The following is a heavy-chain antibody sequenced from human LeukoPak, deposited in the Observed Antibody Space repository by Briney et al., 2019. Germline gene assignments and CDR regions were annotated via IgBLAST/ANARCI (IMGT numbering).Heavy chain of an antibody. CDR1: GGSISSGGYY. V-gene: IGHV4-31*03. D-gene: IGHD5-18*01. J-gene: IGHJ4*02. CDR3: ARGLKSDVDTAMPSGIYFDY. Sequence: SQTLSLTCTVSGGSISSGGYYWSWIRQHPGKGLEWIGYIYYSGSTYYNPSLKSRVTISVDTSKNQFSLKLSSVTAADTAVYYCARGLKSDVDTAMPSGIYFDYWGQGTLVTVSS. CDR2: IYYSGST.